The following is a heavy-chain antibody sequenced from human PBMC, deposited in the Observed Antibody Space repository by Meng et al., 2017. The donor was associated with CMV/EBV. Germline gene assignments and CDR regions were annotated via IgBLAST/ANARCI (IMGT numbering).Heavy chain of an antibody. Sequence: ASVKVSCKASGYTFTSYDINWVRQATGQGLEWMGWMNPNSGNTGYAQKFQGRVTITRNTSISTAYMELSSVTAADTAVYYCARDQPRRTLREGAFDIWGQGTMVTVSS. CDR1: GYTFTSYD. D-gene: IGHD1-26*01. CDR3: ARDQPRRTLREGAFDI. CDR2: MNPNSGNT. V-gene: IGHV1-8*03. J-gene: IGHJ3*02.